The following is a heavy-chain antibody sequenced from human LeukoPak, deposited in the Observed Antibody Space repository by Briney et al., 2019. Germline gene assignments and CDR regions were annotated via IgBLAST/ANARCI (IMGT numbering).Heavy chain of an antibody. J-gene: IGHJ6*03. CDR3: AGSYHYYMDV. CDR1: GGSISSYY. Sequence: SSETLSLTCTVSGGSISSYYWSWIRQPPGKGLEWIGYIYYSGSTNYNPSLKSRVTISVDTSKKQFSLKLSSVTAADTAVYYCAGSYHYYMDVWGKGTTVTVSS. V-gene: IGHV4-59*01. CDR2: IYYSGST.